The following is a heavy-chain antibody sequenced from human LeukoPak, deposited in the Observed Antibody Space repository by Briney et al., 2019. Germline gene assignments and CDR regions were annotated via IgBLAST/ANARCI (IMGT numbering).Heavy chain of an antibody. Sequence: ASVKVSCKASGYTFTSYGISWVRQAPGQGLEWMGWISAYNGNTNYAQKLQGRVTMTTDTSTSTAYMELRSLRSDDTAVYYCARDFRDYDSSGYYYENWFDPWAREPWSPSPQ. D-gene: IGHD3-22*01. CDR2: ISAYNGNT. J-gene: IGHJ5*02. CDR1: GYTFTSYG. V-gene: IGHV1-18*01. CDR3: ARDFRDYDSSGYYYENWFDP.